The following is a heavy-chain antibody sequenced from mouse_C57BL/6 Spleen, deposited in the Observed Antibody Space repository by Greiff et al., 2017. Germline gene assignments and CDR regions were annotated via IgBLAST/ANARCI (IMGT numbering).Heavy chain of an antibody. CDR1: GYSITSGYY. D-gene: IGHD1-1*01. J-gene: IGHJ4*01. CDR3: ARGRYYGSSYVGGAMDY. CDR2: ISYDGSN. Sequence: EVKLMESGPGLVKPSQSLSLSCSVTGYSITSGYYWNWIRQFPGNKLEWMGYISYDGSNNYNPSLKNRISITRDTSKNQFFLKLNSVTTEDTATYYCARGRYYGSSYVGGAMDYWGQGTSVTVSS. V-gene: IGHV3-6*01.